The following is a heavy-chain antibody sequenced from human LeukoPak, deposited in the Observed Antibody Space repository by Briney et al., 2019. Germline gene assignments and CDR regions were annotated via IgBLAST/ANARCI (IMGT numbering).Heavy chain of an antibody. V-gene: IGHV3-30*18. Sequence: GGSLRRSCAASGFTFSSHGMHWVRQAPGKGLEWVAVIAKDGRDKKYADSVKGRFTISRDNPKNTLYLQMNSLRAEDTAVYYCAKDGRVAAAAYYFDYWGQGTLATVSS. D-gene: IGHD6-13*01. CDR3: AKDGRVAAAAYYFDY. J-gene: IGHJ4*02. CDR1: GFTFSSHG. CDR2: IAKDGRDK.